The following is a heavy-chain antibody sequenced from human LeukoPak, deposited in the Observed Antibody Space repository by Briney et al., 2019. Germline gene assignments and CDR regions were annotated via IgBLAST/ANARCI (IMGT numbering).Heavy chain of an antibody. CDR1: GYTFTGYY. Sequence: ASVKVSCKASGYTFTGYYMHWVRQAPGQGLEWMGWINPNSGGTNYAQKLQGRVTMTTDTSTSTAYMELRSLRSDDTAVYYCAKVIPLYCSGGSCYQRASFDHWGQGTLVTVSS. J-gene: IGHJ4*02. CDR2: INPNSGGT. CDR3: AKVIPLYCSGGSCYQRASFDH. V-gene: IGHV1-2*02. D-gene: IGHD2-15*01.